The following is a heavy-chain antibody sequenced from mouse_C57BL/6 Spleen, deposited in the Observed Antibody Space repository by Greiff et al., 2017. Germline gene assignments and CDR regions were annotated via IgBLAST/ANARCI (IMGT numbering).Heavy chain of an antibody. J-gene: IGHJ4*01. CDR2: IYPGDGDT. CDR3: ARGGDYDGAMDY. V-gene: IGHV1-80*01. CDR1: GYAFSSYW. Sequence: VQLQQSGAELVKPGASVKISCKASGYAFSSYWMNWVKQRPGKGLEWIGQIYPGDGDTNYNGKFKGKATLTADKSSSTAYMQRSSLTSEDSAVYFCARGGDYDGAMDYWGQGTSVTVSS. D-gene: IGHD2-4*01.